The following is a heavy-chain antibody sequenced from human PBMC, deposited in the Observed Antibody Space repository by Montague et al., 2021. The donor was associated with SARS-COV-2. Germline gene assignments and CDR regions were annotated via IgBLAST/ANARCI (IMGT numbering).Heavy chain of an antibody. D-gene: IGHD3-10*01. V-gene: IGHV4-39*02. CDR1: GGFISDSYY. CDR2: LYRSGSV. Sequence: SETLSLTCIVSGGFISDSYYWAWIRQAPGKGLEWLGSLYRSGSVXSNPXXXGRVSISVDKSKNHFSLRLTSATAAETAVYYCVRGAEEAHFAMDVWGQGTTVTVSS. CDR3: VRGAEEAHFAMDV. J-gene: IGHJ6*02.